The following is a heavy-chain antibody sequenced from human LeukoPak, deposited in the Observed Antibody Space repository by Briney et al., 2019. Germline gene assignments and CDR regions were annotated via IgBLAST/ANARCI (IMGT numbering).Heavy chain of an antibody. D-gene: IGHD2-2*01. CDR2: IYTSGST. Sequence: SETLSLTCTVSGGSISSYYWSWIRQPAGKGLEWIGRIYTSGSTNYNPSLTSRVTMSVDTSKNQFPLKLTSVTAADTAVYYCARALLGYCSSPSCPYWFDPWGQGTLVSVSS. CDR1: GGSISSYY. J-gene: IGHJ5*02. V-gene: IGHV4-4*07. CDR3: ARALLGYCSSPSCPYWFDP.